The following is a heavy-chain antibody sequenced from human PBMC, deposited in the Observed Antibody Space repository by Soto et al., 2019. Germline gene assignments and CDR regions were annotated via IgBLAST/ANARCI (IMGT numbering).Heavy chain of an antibody. J-gene: IGHJ6*02. CDR3: ARGGSSSDNGMEV. CDR2: ISSRSYTI. D-gene: IGHD6-6*01. V-gene: IGHV3-48*02. CDR1: GFTFSTYS. Sequence: EVKLVESGGDLVQPGGSLRLSCAASGFTFSTYSMNWVRQAPGKGLEWVSYISSRSYTIYYVDSVKGRFTISRDNAKNPLNLQMDSLRDEDTAGYYWARGGSSSDNGMEVWGQGTTVTVSS.